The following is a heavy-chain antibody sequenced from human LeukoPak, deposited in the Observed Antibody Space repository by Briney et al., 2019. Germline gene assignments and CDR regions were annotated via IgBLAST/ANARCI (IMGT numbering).Heavy chain of an antibody. Sequence: SGTLSLTCAVSGGSISSSNWWSWVRQPPGKGLEWIGEIYHSGSTNYNPSLKSRVTISIDKSKNHFSLKLTSVTAADTAIYYCARDSYNWNVDAFDPWGQGTLVTVSS. V-gene: IGHV4-4*02. J-gene: IGHJ5*02. CDR3: ARDSYNWNVDAFDP. D-gene: IGHD1-20*01. CDR2: IYHSGST. CDR1: GGSISSSNW.